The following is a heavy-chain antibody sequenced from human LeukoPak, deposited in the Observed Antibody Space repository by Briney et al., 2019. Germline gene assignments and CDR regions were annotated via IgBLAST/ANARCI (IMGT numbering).Heavy chain of an antibody. J-gene: IGHJ4*02. CDR1: GGSFSGYY. CDR2: INHSGST. D-gene: IGHD6-13*01. Sequence: KPSETLSLTCAVYGGSFSGYYWSWIRQPPGKGLEWIGEINHSGSTNYNPSLKSRVTISVDTSKNQFSLKLSSVTAADTAVYYCARGCIAAAGFDYWGQGALVTVSS. CDR3: ARGCIAAAGFDY. V-gene: IGHV4-34*01.